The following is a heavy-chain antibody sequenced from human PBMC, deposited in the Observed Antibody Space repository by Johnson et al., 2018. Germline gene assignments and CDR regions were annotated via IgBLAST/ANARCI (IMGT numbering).Heavy chain of an antibody. D-gene: IGHD3-22*01. CDR2: IKTGGST. J-gene: IGHJ1*01. V-gene: IGHV3-23*04. Sequence: VQLVESGGGLVKPGESLRLSCAASGFTLRNAWMSWVRQAPGKGLEWVSGIKTGGSTYYGDSVKGRFTISRDNSKNTLYLQMNSLRTDDTAVYYCVKDLHYYDGSGYFNRAHWGQGTLVTVSS. CDR1: GFTLRNAW. CDR3: VKDLHYYDGSGYFNRAH.